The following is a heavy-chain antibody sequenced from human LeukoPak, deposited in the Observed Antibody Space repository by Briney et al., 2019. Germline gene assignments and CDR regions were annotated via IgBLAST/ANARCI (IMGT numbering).Heavy chain of an antibody. CDR2: ISYDGSNK. Sequence: GGSLRLSCAAAGFTFSSYAMHWVRQAPGKGLEWVAVISYDGSNKYYADSVKGRFTISRDNSKNTLYLQMNSLRAEDTAVYYCARDHHGDYPRGYFDYWGQGTLVTVSS. J-gene: IGHJ4*02. V-gene: IGHV3-30-3*01. D-gene: IGHD4-17*01. CDR3: ARDHHGDYPRGYFDY. CDR1: GFTFSSYA.